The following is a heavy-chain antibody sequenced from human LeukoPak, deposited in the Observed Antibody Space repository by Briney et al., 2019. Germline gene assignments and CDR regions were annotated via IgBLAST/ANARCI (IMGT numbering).Heavy chain of an antibody. J-gene: IGHJ3*02. V-gene: IGHV3-30*18. CDR2: ISYDGSNK. CDR3: AKDSQADAFDI. Sequence: PGGSLRLSCAASGFTFSSYGMHWVRQAPGKGLEWVAVISYDGSNKYYADSVKGRFTISRDNSKNTLYLQMNSLRAEDTALYYCAKDSQADAFDIWGQGTMVTVSS. CDR1: GFTFSSYG.